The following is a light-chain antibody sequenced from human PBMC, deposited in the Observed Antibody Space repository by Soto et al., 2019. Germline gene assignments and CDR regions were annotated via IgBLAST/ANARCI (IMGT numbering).Light chain of an antibody. CDR3: QQVNSSPFT. V-gene: IGKV1-9*01. CDR2: AAS. CDR1: QGISNY. J-gene: IGKJ3*01. Sequence: DIQLTQPPSFLSASIGDRVTITCRASQGISNYLAWYQQKPGKAPKLLIFAASTSQSGVPSRFSGSGSGTEFTLTISSLQPEDFATYWCQQVNSSPFTFGPGTKVDIK.